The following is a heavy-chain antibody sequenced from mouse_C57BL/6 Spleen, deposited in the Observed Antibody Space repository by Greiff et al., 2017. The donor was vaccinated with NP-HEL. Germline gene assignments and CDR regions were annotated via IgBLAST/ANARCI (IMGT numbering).Heavy chain of an antibody. V-gene: IGHV1-50*01. J-gene: IGHJ1*03. D-gene: IGHD1-1*01. CDR2: IDPSDSYT. CDR1: GYTFTSYW. CDR3: ARSGYYGSSGYFDV. Sequence: VQLQQSGAELVKPGASVKLSCKASGYTFTSYWMQWVKQRPGQGLEWIGEIDPSDSYTNYNQKFKGKATLTVDTSSSTAYMQLSSLTSEDSAVYYCARSGYYGSSGYFDVWGTGTTVTVSS.